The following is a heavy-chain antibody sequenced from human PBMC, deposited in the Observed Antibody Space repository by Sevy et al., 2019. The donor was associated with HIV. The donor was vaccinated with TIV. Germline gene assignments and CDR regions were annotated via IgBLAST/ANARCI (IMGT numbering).Heavy chain of an antibody. Sequence: GGSLRLSCAASGFTVSSNYMSWVRQAPGKGLEWVSVIYSVGGTYYADSVKGRFTISRDSSKNTLYPQMNSLRAEDTAVYYCARGGDSYYYSFDYWGQGILVTVSS. CDR2: IYSVGGT. D-gene: IGHD3-22*01. CDR3: ARGGDSYYYSFDY. V-gene: IGHV3-53*01. J-gene: IGHJ4*02. CDR1: GFTVSSNY.